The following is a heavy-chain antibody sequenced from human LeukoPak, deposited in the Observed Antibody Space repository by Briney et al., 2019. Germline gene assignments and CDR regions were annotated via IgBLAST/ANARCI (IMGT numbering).Heavy chain of an antibody. CDR2: INWNGAST. CDR3: ARGYSGYDFGRYFDS. Sequence: GGSLRLSCAASGFNFDDYGMSWVRQAPGKGLEWVSGINWNGASTSYADSVKGRFTISRDNAKNSLYLQMNSLRDEDTALYYCARGYSGYDFGRYFDSWGQGTLVTVSS. V-gene: IGHV3-20*04. CDR1: GFNFDDYG. J-gene: IGHJ4*02. D-gene: IGHD5-12*01.